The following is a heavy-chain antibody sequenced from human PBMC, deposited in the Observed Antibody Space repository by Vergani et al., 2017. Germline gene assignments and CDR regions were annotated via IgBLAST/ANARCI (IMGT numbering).Heavy chain of an antibody. CDR1: GFTFSSYA. D-gene: IGHD3/OR15-3a*01. Sequence: VQLLESGGGLVQPGGSLRLSCAASGFTFSSYAMSWVRQAPGKGLEWVAVIWYDGSNKYYADSVKGRFTISRDNSKKTLYLQMNSLRAEDTAVYYCARGDFWTSGYYYGMDVWGQGTTVTVSS. V-gene: IGHV3-33*08. CDR3: ARGDFWTSGYYYGMDV. CDR2: IWYDGSNK. J-gene: IGHJ6*02.